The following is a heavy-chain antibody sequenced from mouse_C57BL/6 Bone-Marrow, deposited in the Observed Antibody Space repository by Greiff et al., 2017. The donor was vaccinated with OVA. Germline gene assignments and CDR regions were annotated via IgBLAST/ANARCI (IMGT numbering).Heavy chain of an antibody. CDR2: ISYDGSN. CDR3: AREGGDGFDY. J-gene: IGHJ2*01. V-gene: IGHV3-6*01. CDR1: GYSITSGYY. Sequence: EVKLEESGPGLVKPSQSLSLTCSVTGYSITSGYYWNWIRQFPGNKLEWMGYISYDGSNDYNPSLKNRIPITRDTSKNQFFLKLNSVTTEDTATYYCAREGGDGFDYWGQGTTLTVSS.